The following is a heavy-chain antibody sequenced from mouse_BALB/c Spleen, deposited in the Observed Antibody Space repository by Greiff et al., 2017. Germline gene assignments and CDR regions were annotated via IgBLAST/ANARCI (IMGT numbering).Heavy chain of an antibody. Sequence: QVQLKQPGAELVKPGASVKLSCKASGYTFTSYWMHWVKQRPGQGLEWIGEINPSNGRTNYNEKFKSKATLTVDKSSSTAYMQLSSLTSEDSAVYYCAREGLYGNQSLYFDYWGQGTTLTVSS. CDR3: AREGLYGNQSLYFDY. D-gene: IGHD2-1*01. V-gene: IGHV1S81*02. CDR2: INPSNGRT. CDR1: GYTFTSYW. J-gene: IGHJ2*01.